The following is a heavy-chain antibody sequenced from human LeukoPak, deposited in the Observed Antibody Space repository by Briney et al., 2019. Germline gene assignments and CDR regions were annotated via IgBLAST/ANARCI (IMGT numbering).Heavy chain of an antibody. J-gene: IGHJ5*02. D-gene: IGHD2-15*01. Sequence: SETLSLTCTVSGGSISSSSYYWGWIRQPPGKGLEWIGSIYYSGSTYYNPSLKSRVTISVDTSKNQFSLKLSSVTAADTAVYYCARDYPYCSGGSCLPNWFDPWGQGTLVTVSS. CDR2: IYYSGST. CDR3: ARDYPYCSGGSCLPNWFDP. CDR1: GGSISSSSYY. V-gene: IGHV4-39*07.